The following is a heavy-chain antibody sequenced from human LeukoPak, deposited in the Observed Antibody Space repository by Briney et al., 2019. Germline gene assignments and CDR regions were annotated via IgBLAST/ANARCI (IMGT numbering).Heavy chain of an antibody. J-gene: IGHJ6*02. Sequence: GASVKVSCKASGYTFTSSGISWGRQAPGQGLEWMGWINTYNGNTNYAQKLQGRVTMTTDTPTSTAYMELRSLRSDDTAVYYCARDEQWLVPISRPFYGMDVWGQGTTVTVSS. CDR1: GYTFTSSG. V-gene: IGHV1-18*01. D-gene: IGHD6-19*01. CDR3: ARDEQWLVPISRPFYGMDV. CDR2: INTYNGNT.